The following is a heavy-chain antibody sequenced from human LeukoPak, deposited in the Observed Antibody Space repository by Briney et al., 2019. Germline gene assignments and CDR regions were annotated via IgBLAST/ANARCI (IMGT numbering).Heavy chain of an antibody. V-gene: IGHV4-59*13. CDR2: IYYSGST. J-gene: IGHJ6*03. CDR3: ARVFDSGSQAYFYYMDV. D-gene: IGHD3-10*01. Sequence: SETLSLTCSVSGGSIFSYYWSWIRQSPGKGLEWIATIYYSGSTNYNSSLKSRVTISVDTSQNQFSLKVSSVTAADTAVYYCARVFDSGSQAYFYYMDVWGKGTTVTISS. CDR1: GGSIFSYY.